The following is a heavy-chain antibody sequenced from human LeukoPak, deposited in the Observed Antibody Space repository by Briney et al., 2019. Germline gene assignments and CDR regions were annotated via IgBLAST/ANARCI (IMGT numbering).Heavy chain of an antibody. Sequence: GGSLRLSCAASGFTFSSYWMSWVRQAPGKGLEWVANIKQDGSEKYYVDSVKGRFTISRDNAKNSLYLQMNSLRAEDTAVYYCAGEAVCSGGSCYSFYYYYMDVWGKGTTVTVSS. D-gene: IGHD2-15*01. CDR1: GFTFSSYW. V-gene: IGHV3-7*01. CDR3: AGEAVCSGGSCYSFYYYYMDV. J-gene: IGHJ6*03. CDR2: IKQDGSEK.